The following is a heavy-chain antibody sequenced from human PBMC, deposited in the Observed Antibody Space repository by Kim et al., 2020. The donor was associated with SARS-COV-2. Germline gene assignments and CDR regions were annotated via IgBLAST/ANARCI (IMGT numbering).Heavy chain of an antibody. CDR1: GGSISSSNW. CDR3: ASEQTYYDYVWGSYRNNYFDY. J-gene: IGHJ4*02. V-gene: IGHV4-4*02. D-gene: IGHD3-16*02. Sequence: SETLSLTCAVSGGSISSSNWWSWVRQPPGKGLEWIGEIYNSGSTNYNPSLKSRVTISVDKSKNQLSLKLSSVTAADTAVYYCASEQTYYDYVWGSYRNNYFDYWGQGTLVTVSS. CDR2: IYNSGST.